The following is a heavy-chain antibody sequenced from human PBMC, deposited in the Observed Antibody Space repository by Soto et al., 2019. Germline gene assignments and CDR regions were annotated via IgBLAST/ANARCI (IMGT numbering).Heavy chain of an antibody. CDR1: GFTFSSYW. CDR2: INSDASST. D-gene: IGHD6-19*01. Sequence: PGGFLRLSCAASGFTFSSYWMDWVRQAPGKGLVWVSRINSDASSTIYADSVKGRFTISRDNAKSTLYLQMNSLRAEDTAVYYCARFSSGWSPHGMDVWGQGTTVTVSS. V-gene: IGHV3-74*01. CDR3: ARFSSGWSPHGMDV. J-gene: IGHJ6*02.